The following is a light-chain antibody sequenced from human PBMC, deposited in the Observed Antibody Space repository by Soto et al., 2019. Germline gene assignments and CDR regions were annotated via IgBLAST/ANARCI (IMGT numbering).Light chain of an antibody. V-gene: IGKV1-12*01. CDR1: QGISSW. J-gene: IGKJ5*01. Sequence: IPMTPSSSSLSATVGDRVTVTCRASQGISSWLAWYQQKPGKAPKLLIYAASSLQSGVPSRFSGSVSGTDFTLTISSLDPEDFAVYYCQQRSNWPRTFGQGTRLEIK. CDR2: AAS. CDR3: QQRSNWPRT.